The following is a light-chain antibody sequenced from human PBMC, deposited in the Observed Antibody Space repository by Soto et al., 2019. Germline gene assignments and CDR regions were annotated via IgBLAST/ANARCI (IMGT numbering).Light chain of an antibody. J-gene: IGKJ1*01. Sequence: DIQMTQSPSTLSASIGDRVTITCRASESIRTWLAWYQHKPGKAPKFLIYDASSLESEVPSRFSGSGSGTEFTLTISNLQPDDFATYFCQQYHNYPRTFGQGTKVDIK. CDR2: DAS. V-gene: IGKV1-5*01. CDR3: QQYHNYPRT. CDR1: ESIRTW.